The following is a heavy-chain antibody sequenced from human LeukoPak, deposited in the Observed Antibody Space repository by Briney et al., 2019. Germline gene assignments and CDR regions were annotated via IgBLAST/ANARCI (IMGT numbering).Heavy chain of an antibody. CDR1: GFTFDDYA. V-gene: IGHV3-9*01. CDR2: ISWNSGSI. Sequence: GGSLRLSCAASGFTFDDYAMHWVRQAPGKGLEWVSGISWNSGSIGYADSVKGRFTISRDNAKNSLYLQMNSLRAEDTALYYCAKDMTYGSGSYWAFDIWGQGTMVTVSS. J-gene: IGHJ3*02. D-gene: IGHD3-10*01. CDR3: AKDMTYGSGSYWAFDI.